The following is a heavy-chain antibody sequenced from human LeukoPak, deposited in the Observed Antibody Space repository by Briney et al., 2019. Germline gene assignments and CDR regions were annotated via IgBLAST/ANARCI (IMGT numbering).Heavy chain of an antibody. D-gene: IGHD5-24*01. CDR1: GGTFSSYT. Sequence: SVKVSCKASGGTFSSYTIIWVRQAPGQGLEWMGRIIPILGIANYAQKFQGRVTITADESTSTAYMELSSLRSEDTAVYYCARDSGDGYNYLDYWGQGTLVTVSS. J-gene: IGHJ4*02. CDR2: IIPILGIA. CDR3: ARDSGDGYNYLDY. V-gene: IGHV1-69*04.